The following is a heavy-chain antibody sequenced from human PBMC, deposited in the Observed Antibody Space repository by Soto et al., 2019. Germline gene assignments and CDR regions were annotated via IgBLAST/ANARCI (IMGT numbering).Heavy chain of an antibody. CDR3: VRQGIDYLHGLVDV. V-gene: IGHV4-59*08. CDR2: VYYTGDT. CDR1: SGPDRSHN. J-gene: IGHJ6*02. Sequence: QVQLQQSGPSLVKPSETLSLTCTVSSGPDRSHNWGWIRQPPGRGLEWIGYVYYTGDTAYNPSPRGRVTISADTSTNDISLTLNSVTAADTAVYYCVRQGIDYLHGLVDVWGQGTTVSVSS. D-gene: IGHD4-17*01.